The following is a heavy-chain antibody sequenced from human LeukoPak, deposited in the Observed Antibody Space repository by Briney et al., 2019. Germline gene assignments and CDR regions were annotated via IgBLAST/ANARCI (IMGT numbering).Heavy chain of an antibody. CDR2: IIPIFGTA. V-gene: IGHV1-69*13. J-gene: IGHJ4*02. CDR1: GGTFSSYA. Sequence: SVKVSCKASGGTFSSYAISWVRQAPGQGLEWMGGIIPIFGTANYAQKFQGRVRITADESTSTAYMELSSLRSEDTAVYYRASSYCGGDCYSGYWGQGTLVTVSS. CDR3: ASSYCGGDCYSGY. D-gene: IGHD2-21*02.